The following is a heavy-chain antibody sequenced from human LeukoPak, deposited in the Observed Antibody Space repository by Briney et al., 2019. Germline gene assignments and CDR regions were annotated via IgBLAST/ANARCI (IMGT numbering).Heavy chain of an antibody. Sequence: ASVKVSCKASGYTFTSYYMHWVRQAPGKGLEWMGGFDPEDGETIYAQKFQGRVTMTEDTSTDTAHMELSSLRSEDTAVYYCATDRSPDSSGYYSYWGQGTLVTVSS. CDR2: FDPEDGET. D-gene: IGHD3-22*01. CDR1: GYTFTSYY. CDR3: ATDRSPDSSGYYSY. J-gene: IGHJ4*02. V-gene: IGHV1-24*01.